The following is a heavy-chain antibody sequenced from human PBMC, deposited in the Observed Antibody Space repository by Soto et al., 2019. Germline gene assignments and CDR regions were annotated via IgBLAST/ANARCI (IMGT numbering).Heavy chain of an antibody. J-gene: IGHJ4*02. Sequence: GSLRLSCAASGFTFSSYAMSWVRQAPGKGLEWVSVISGSGRSTYYADSVKGRFTISRDDPKNTLFLEMNTLRAEDTAVYYCAKSHFPIAASRQPHFDHWGQGALVTVSS. CDR1: GFTFSSYA. D-gene: IGHD6-13*01. CDR3: AKSHFPIAASRQPHFDH. CDR2: ISGSGRST. V-gene: IGHV3-23*01.